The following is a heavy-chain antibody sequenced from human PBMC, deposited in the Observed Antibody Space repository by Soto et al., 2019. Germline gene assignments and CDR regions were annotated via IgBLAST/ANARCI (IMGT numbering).Heavy chain of an antibody. Sequence: SETLSLTCTVSGGSIISGDYYWSWIRQPPGKGLEWIGYIYYSGSTYYNPSLKSRVTISVDTSKNQFSLKLSSVTAADTAVYYCARAEVRGYGMDVWGQGTTVT. D-gene: IGHD3-10*01. CDR1: GGSIISGDYY. V-gene: IGHV4-30-4*01. CDR2: IYYSGST. CDR3: ARAEVRGYGMDV. J-gene: IGHJ6*02.